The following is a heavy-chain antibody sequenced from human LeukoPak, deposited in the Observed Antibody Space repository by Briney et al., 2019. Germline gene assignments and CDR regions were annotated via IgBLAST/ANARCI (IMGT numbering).Heavy chain of an antibody. J-gene: IGHJ3*02. CDR2: IIPIFGTA. CDR3: ASYYDSRDAFDI. CDR1: GGTFSSYA. Sequence: GASVKVSCKASGGTFSSYAISWVRQAPGQGLEWMGGIIPIFGTANYAQKFQGRVTITADESTSTAYMELSSLRSEDTAVYYCASYYDSRDAFDIWGQGTMVTVSS. D-gene: IGHD3-22*01. V-gene: IGHV1-69*13.